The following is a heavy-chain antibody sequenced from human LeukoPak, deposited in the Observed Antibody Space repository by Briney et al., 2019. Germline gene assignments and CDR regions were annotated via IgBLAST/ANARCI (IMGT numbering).Heavy chain of an antibody. V-gene: IGHV7-4-1*02. Sequence: WASVKVSCKASGYTFTGYYMHWVRQAPGQGLEWMGWINTNTGNPTYAQGFTGRFVFSLDTSVSTAYLQISSLKAEDTAVYYCAREDYGDTNIWGQGTMVTVSS. CDR1: GYTFTGYY. CDR2: INTNTGNP. D-gene: IGHD4-17*01. CDR3: AREDYGDTNI. J-gene: IGHJ3*02.